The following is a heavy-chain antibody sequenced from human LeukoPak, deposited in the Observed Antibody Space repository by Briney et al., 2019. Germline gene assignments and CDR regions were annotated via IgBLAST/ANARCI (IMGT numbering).Heavy chain of an antibody. J-gene: IGHJ5*02. CDR1: GGSISSGDYY. D-gene: IGHD3-22*01. Sequence: PSQTLSLTCTVSGGSISSGDYYWSWIRQPPGKGLEWIGYIYYSGSTYYNSSLKSRVTISVDTSKNQFSLKLSSVTAADTAVYYCARDSKIYDSSGGPLGPWGQGTLVTVSS. V-gene: IGHV4-30-4*01. CDR2: IYYSGST. CDR3: ARDSKIYDSSGGPLGP.